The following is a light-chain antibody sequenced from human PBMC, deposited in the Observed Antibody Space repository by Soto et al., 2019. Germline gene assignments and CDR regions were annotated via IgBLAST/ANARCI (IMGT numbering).Light chain of an antibody. CDR3: SSYTSSITPDV. J-gene: IGLJ1*01. CDR1: SSDVGGYIY. CDR2: EVS. V-gene: IGLV2-8*01. Sequence: QSALTQPPSASGSPGQSVTISCTGTSSDVGGYIYVSWYQQHPGRAPKLMIYEVSRRPSGVPDRFSGSKSGNAAYLTISGLQADDEAEYYCSSYTSSITPDVFGTGTKLTVL.